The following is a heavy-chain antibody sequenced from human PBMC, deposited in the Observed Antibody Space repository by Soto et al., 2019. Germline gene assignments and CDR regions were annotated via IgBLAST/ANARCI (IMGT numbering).Heavy chain of an antibody. CDR2: VNPGNGTT. CDR1: GYTFTAYY. Sequence: ASVKVSCKASGYTFTAYYMHWVRQAPGQGLEWMGWVNPGNGTTSFAQKFQGRVTMTRDTSISTAYMELSSLRAEDTAVYYCATVHSTSRSFDYWGQGTLVTVSS. J-gene: IGHJ4*02. D-gene: IGHD6-6*01. CDR3: ATVHSTSRSFDY. V-gene: IGHV1-2*02.